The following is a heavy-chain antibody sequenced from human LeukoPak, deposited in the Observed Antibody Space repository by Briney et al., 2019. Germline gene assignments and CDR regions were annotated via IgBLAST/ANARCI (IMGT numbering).Heavy chain of an antibody. V-gene: IGHV4-59*01. Sequence: SETLSLTCTVSGGSISSYYWSWIRQPPGKGLEWIGYIYYSGSTNYNPSLKSRVTISVDTSKNQFSLKLSSVTAADTAVYYCARERRYYYDSSGYPRYSYYYGMDVWGQGTTVTVSS. CDR1: GGSISSYY. D-gene: IGHD3-22*01. CDR2: IYYSGST. J-gene: IGHJ6*02. CDR3: ARERRYYYDSSGYPRYSYYYGMDV.